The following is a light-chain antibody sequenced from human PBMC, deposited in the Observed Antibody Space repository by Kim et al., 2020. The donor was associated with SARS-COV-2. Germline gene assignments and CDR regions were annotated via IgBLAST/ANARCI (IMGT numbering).Light chain of an antibody. CDR3: QQRSSRPLS. J-gene: IGKJ4*01. V-gene: IGKV3-11*01. Sequence: EIVLTQSPATLSLSPGERATLSCRASQNIDDSLAWYQHKPGQPPRLLIYDATHRATAIPARFSGSGSGTDFTLTISSLEPEDFVFYYCQQRSSRPLSFGGGTKLEI. CDR1: QNIDDS. CDR2: DAT.